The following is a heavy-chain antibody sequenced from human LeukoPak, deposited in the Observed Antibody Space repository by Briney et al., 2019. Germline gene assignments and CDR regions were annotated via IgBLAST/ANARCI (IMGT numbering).Heavy chain of an antibody. CDR1: GFSFSSCC. V-gene: IGHV3-7*01. D-gene: IGHD1-26*01. J-gene: IGHJ4*02. CDR2: IKQDGCEK. Sequence: VLSLILCCGGSGFSFSSCCVMWVPNAPVMVLKSVANIKQDGCEKYYVDSVKGRFTISRDKAKNSLYLQMNSLRAEDTAVYYCARESYSGSYHDYWGQGTLVTVSS. CDR3: ARESYSGSYHDY.